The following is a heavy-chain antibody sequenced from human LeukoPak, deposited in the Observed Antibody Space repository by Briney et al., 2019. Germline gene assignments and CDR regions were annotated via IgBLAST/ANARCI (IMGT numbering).Heavy chain of an antibody. V-gene: IGHV1-3*01. CDR3: ARVGYSSPWYTVDY. CDR2: INAGNGNT. J-gene: IGHJ4*02. D-gene: IGHD6-13*01. Sequence: ASVKVSCKTSGYSFTSYTMHWVRQAPGQRLEWMGWINAGNGNTKYSQKFQDRVTITRDTSASTGYMELSSLRSDDTAVYYCARVGYSSPWYTVDYWGQGTLVTVSS. CDR1: GYSFTSYT.